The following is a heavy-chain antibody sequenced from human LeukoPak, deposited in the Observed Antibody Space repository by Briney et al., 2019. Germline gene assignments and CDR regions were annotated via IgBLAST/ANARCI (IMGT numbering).Heavy chain of an antibody. CDR2: IWYDGSEK. Sequence: PGGSLRLSCAASGLTFSSYAMHWVRQAPGKGLEWMAVIWYDGSEKFYADSVKGRFTISRDNSKNTLYLQMNSLRAEDTAVYYCAKGSLRLLDAFDIWGQGTMVTVSS. CDR1: GLTFSSYA. J-gene: IGHJ3*02. V-gene: IGHV3-33*06. CDR3: AKGSLRLLDAFDI.